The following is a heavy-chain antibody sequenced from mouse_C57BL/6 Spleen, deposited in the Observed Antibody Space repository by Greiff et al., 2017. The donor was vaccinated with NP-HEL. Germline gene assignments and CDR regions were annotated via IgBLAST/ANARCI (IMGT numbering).Heavy chain of an antibody. CDR2: IDPSDSYT. V-gene: IGHV1-50*01. D-gene: IGHD2-1*01. Sequence: QVQLQQPGAELVKPGASVKLSCKASGYTFTSYWMQWVKQRPGQGLEWIGEIDPSDSYTNYNQKFKGKATLTVDTSSSTAYMQLSSLTSEDSAVYYCARGNYGNYVKAMDYWGQGTSVTVSS. CDR3: ARGNYGNYVKAMDY. J-gene: IGHJ4*01. CDR1: GYTFTSYW.